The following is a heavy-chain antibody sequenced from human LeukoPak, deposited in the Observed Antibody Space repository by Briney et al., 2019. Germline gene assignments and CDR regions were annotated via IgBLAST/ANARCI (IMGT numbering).Heavy chain of an antibody. CDR1: GFTFSSYA. CDR2: ISYDGSNK. J-gene: IGHJ4*02. CDR3: ARGLATAGRSIPEY. D-gene: IGHD6-13*01. V-gene: IGHV3-30-3*01. Sequence: GRSLRLSCAASGFTFSSYAMHWVRQAPGKGLEWVAFISYDGSNKYYADSVEGRFTISRDNSKNTLYLQMNSLRSDDTAVYYCARGLATAGRSIPEYWGQGTLVTVSS.